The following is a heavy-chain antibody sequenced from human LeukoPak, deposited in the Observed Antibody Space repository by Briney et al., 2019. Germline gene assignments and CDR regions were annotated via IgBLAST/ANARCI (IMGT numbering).Heavy chain of an antibody. D-gene: IGHD3-3*01. CDR2: INPNSGGT. Sequence: ASVKVSCKASGYTFTSYYMHWVRQAPGQGLEWMGWINPNSGGTNYAQKFQGKVTMTRGTSISTAYMELSRLRSDDTAVYYCARSQRITIFGVVIIGPSDYYFDYWGQGTLVTVSS. V-gene: IGHV1-2*02. CDR3: ARSQRITIFGVVIIGPSDYYFDY. J-gene: IGHJ4*02. CDR1: GYTFTSYY.